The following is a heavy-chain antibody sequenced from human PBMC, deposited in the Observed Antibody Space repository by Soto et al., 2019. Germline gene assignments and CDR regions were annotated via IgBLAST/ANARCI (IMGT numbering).Heavy chain of an antibody. Sequence: EVRLVESGGNLVKPGGSLRLSCTASGFTFSSYSISWVRQAPGKGLEWVSSISGGSDYIYYADSVKGRFTISRDNAKNPLFLQRNSLRAEDTAVYYCVNRRLTDGFIFGPYYSDYGLDVWGHGTTVTVSS. J-gene: IGHJ6*02. V-gene: IGHV3-21*02. D-gene: IGHD3-3*02. CDR2: ISGGSDYI. CDR3: VNRRLTDGFIFGPYYSDYGLDV. CDR1: GFTFSSYS.